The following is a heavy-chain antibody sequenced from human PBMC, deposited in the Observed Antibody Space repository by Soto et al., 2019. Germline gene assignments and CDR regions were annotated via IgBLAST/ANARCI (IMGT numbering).Heavy chain of an antibody. D-gene: IGHD2-15*01. CDR1: GFTFSNAW. V-gene: IGHV3-15*01. J-gene: IGHJ4*02. Sequence: GGSLRLSCAASGFTFSNAWMSWVRQAPGKGLEWVGRIKSKTDGGTTDYAAPVKGRFTISRDDSKNTLYLQMNSLKTEDTAVYYCTTRIHCSGGSCYWALFDYWGQGTLVTVSS. CDR2: IKSKTDGGTT. CDR3: TTRIHCSGGSCYWALFDY.